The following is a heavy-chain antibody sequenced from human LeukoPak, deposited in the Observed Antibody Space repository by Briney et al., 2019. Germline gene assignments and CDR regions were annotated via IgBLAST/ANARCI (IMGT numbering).Heavy chain of an antibody. J-gene: IGHJ6*02. CDR2: ISSSGSTI. V-gene: IGHV3-48*03. CDR3: ARDRTLGGCSGGCCYVYYYGMDV. D-gene: IGHD2-15*01. Sequence: PGGSLRLSCAASGFTFSSYEMNWVRQAPGKGLEWVSYISSSGSTIYYADSVKGRFTISRDNAKNSLYLQMNSLRAEDTAVYYCARDRTLGGCSGGCCYVYYYGMDVWGQGTTVTVSS. CDR1: GFTFSSYE.